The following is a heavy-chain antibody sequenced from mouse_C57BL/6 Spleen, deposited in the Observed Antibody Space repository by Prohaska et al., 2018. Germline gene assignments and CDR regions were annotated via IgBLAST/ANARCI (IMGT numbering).Heavy chain of an antibody. CDR2: IDPSDSYT. Sequence: QVQLQQPGAELVMPGASVKLSCKASGYTFTSYWMHWVKQRPGQGLEWIGEIDPSDSYTNYNQKFKGKATLTVDKSSSTAYMQLSSLTSEDSAVYYCARHYGYFYYAMDYWGQGTSVTVSS. CDR1: GYTFTSYW. J-gene: IGHJ4*01. V-gene: IGHV1-69*01. D-gene: IGHD2-2*01. CDR3: ARHYGYFYYAMDY.